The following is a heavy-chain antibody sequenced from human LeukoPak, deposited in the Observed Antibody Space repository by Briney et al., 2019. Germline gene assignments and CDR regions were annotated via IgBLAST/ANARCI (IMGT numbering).Heavy chain of an antibody. CDR3: AKAPASACRGAICYPFDC. CDR2: IIGSGVDT. V-gene: IGHV3-23*01. D-gene: IGHD2-15*01. Sequence: GGSLRLSCTASGFSFSTYAMNWVRQAPGKGLEWVAGIIGSGVDTYHAVSVKGRFTISRDNSKNTLYLQMTSLRAEDTAVYYCAKAPASACRGAICYPFDCWGQGTLVTVSS. J-gene: IGHJ4*02. CDR1: GFSFSTYA.